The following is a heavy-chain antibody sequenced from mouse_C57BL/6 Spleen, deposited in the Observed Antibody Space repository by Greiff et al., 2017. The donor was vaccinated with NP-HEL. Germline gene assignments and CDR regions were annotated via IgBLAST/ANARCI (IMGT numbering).Heavy chain of an antibody. CDR3: AKKEFTTVDAMGC. Sequence: VQLQQSGAELARPGASVKLSCKASGYTFTSYGISWVKQRTGQGLEWIGEIYPRSGNTYYNEKFKGKATLTADKSSSTAYMELRRLTSEDSAVYFCAKKEFTTVDAMGCWGQGTSVTVSS. D-gene: IGHD1-1*01. V-gene: IGHV1-81*01. CDR1: GYTFTSYG. CDR2: IYPRSGNT. J-gene: IGHJ4*01.